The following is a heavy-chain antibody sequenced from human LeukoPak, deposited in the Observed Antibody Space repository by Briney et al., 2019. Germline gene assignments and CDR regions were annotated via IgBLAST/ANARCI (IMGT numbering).Heavy chain of an antibody. D-gene: IGHD3-3*01. CDR2: IIPIFGTA. Sequence: SVKVSCKASGGTFSSYAISWVRQAPGQGLEWMGGIIPIFGTANYAQKFQGRVTITTDESTSTAYMELSSLSSEDTAVYYCARDLDFWSGSQGLHGYWGQGPLVTVSS. V-gene: IGHV1-69*05. J-gene: IGHJ1*01. CDR3: ARDLDFWSGSQGLHGY. CDR1: GGTFSSYA.